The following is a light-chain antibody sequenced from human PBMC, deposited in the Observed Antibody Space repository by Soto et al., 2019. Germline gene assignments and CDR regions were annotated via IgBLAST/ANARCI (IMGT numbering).Light chain of an antibody. J-gene: IGLJ2*01. CDR2: EVS. CDR1: SSDVGSYNL. V-gene: IGLV2-23*02. CDR3: CSYAGSSTFEV. Sequence: QSALTQPASVSGSPGQSITISCTGTSSDVGSYNLVSWYQQHPGKAPKLMICEVSKRPSGVSNRFSGSKSGNTASLTISGLQAEDEADYYCCSYAGSSTFEVFGGGTKLTVL.